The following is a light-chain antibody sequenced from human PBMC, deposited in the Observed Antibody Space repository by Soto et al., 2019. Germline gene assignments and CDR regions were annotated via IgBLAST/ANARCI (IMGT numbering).Light chain of an antibody. V-gene: IGLV2-23*02. Sequence: QSALTQPASVSGSPGQSITFSCTGTSSDVGGYNVVSWYQQHPGRAPKLIISEVNKRPSGISDRLSGSKSGSTASLTISGLQAEDEADYYCSSYAGTTTHTVFGGGTQLTVL. CDR3: SSYAGTTTHTV. CDR1: SSDVGGYNV. J-gene: IGLJ7*01. CDR2: EVN.